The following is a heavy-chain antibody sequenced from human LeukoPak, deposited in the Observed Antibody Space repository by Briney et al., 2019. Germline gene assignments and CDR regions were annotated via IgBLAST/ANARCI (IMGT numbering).Heavy chain of an antibody. CDR1: GSTFTGYY. CDR2: INPNSGGT. D-gene: IGHD2-21*02. V-gene: IGHV1-2*02. CDR3: ARDGGAYCGGDCYFADDY. J-gene: IGHJ4*02. Sequence: ASVKVSCKASGSTFTGYYMHWVRQAPGQGLEWMGWINPNSGGTDYAQKFQGRVTMTRDTSISTAYMELSRLRSDDTAVYYCARDGGAYCGGDCYFADDYWGQGTLVTVSS.